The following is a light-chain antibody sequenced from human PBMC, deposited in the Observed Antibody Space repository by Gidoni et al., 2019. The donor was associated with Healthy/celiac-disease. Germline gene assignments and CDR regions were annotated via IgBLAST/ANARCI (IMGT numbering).Light chain of an antibody. CDR3: RQYDSSPRT. CDR2: VAS. CDR1: QSVSSSY. J-gene: IGKJ1*01. Sequence: ETVLTQSPGTLTLSPGERATLSCTASQSVSSSYLAWYQQKPGQAPRRLINVASSRAASIPDRFSGSGSGADFTLTISRLEPEDFAVYYCRQYDSSPRTFGQGTKVEIK. V-gene: IGKV3-20*01.